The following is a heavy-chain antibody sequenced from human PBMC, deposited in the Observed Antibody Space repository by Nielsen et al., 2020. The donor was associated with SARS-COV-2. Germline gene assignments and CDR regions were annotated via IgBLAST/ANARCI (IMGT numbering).Heavy chain of an antibody. D-gene: IGHD3/OR15-3a*01. V-gene: IGHV3-30*18. CDR2: VSYDGRNQ. J-gene: IGHJ4*02. CDR3: AKDRAIFMIYITRGGPDF. CDR1: GFTINKFG. Sequence: GESLKISCEASGFTINKFGMHWVRQAPGKGLEWVAVVSYDGRNQYYADSVRGRFTISRDFSKSTLYLQMNSLRAEDTAMYYCAKDRAIFMIYITRGGPDFWGQGTLVTVSS.